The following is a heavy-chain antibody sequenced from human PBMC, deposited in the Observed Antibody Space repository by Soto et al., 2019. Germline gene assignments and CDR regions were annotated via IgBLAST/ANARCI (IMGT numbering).Heavy chain of an antibody. CDR2: INGDGTTT. CDR1: GFTFSTYW. Sequence: EVRLVESGGGLVQPGGSLRLSCAASGFTFSTYWMHWVRQAPGKGLVWVSRINGDGTTTQYADSVKGRFTISRDNAKNTMYLQMTTVRGDDTAMYYCASIPLVRGPSDYWGQGTLVTVSS. CDR3: ASIPLVRGPSDY. D-gene: IGHD3-10*01. V-gene: IGHV3-74*02. J-gene: IGHJ4*02.